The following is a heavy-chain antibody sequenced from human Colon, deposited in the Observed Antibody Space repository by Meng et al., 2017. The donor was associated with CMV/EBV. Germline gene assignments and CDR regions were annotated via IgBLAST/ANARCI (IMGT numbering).Heavy chain of an antibody. Sequence: GGSLRLSCAASGFTYSNYWMNWVRQVPGKGLVWVSRINSDGSTTIYAESVKGRFTISRDNAKNTMYLQMNSLRAADTAVYYCTRGGRWSYDAFDIWGQGTMVTVSS. V-gene: IGHV3-74*01. CDR1: GFTYSNYW. CDR2: INSDGSTT. CDR3: TRGGRWSYDAFDI. D-gene: IGHD1-26*01. J-gene: IGHJ3*02.